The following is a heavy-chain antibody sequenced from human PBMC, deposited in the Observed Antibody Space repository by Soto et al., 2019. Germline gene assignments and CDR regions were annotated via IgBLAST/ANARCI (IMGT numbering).Heavy chain of an antibody. V-gene: IGHV1-46*03. CDR3: AREDDFWSGYYKSFDY. J-gene: IGHJ4*02. CDR1: GYTFTSYY. Sequence: GASVKVSCKASGYTFTSYYMHWVRQAPGQGLEWMGIINPSGGSTSYAQKFQGRVTMTRDTSTSTVYMELSSLRSEDTAVYYCAREDDFWSGYYKSFDYWGQGTLVTVSS. D-gene: IGHD3-3*01. CDR2: INPSGGST.